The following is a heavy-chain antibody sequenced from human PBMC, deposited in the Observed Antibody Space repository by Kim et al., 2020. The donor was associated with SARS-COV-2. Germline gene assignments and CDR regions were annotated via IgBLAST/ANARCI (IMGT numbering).Heavy chain of an antibody. CDR1: GYTFTSYY. V-gene: IGHV1-46*01. CDR3: ARDPAFWSGYYYGPNWFDP. Sequence: ASVKVSCKASGYTFTSYYMHWVRQAPGQGLEWMGIINPSGGSTSYAQKFQGRVTMTRDTSTSTVYMELSSLRSEDTAVYYCARDPAFWSGYYYGPNWFDPWGQGTLVTVSS. CDR2: INPSGGST. J-gene: IGHJ5*02. D-gene: IGHD3-3*01.